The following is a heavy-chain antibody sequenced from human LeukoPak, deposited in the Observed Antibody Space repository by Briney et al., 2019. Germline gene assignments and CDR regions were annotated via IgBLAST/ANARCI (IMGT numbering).Heavy chain of an antibody. CDR1: GGTFSSYA. CDR2: ITPIFGTV. CDR3: ATSLFTAYYYYMDV. J-gene: IGHJ6*03. Sequence: SVKVSCKASGGTFSSYAISWVRQAPGQGLEWMGGITPIFGTVNYAQNFQGRVTISADASTSTAYMELSSLRSEDTAVYYCATSLFTAYYYYMDVWGKGTTVTISS. D-gene: IGHD1/OR15-1a*01. V-gene: IGHV1-69*13.